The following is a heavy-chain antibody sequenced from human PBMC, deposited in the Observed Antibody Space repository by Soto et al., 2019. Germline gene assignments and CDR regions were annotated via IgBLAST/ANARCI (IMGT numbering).Heavy chain of an antibody. J-gene: IGHJ6*02. Sequence: LRLSCAASGFTFSSYAMSWVRQAPGKGLEWVSAISGSGGSTYYADSVKGRFTISRDNSKNTLYLQMNSLRAEDTAVYYCAKSNEAARPPYYYGMDVWGRGTTVTVSS. CDR3: AKSNEAARPPYYYGMDV. V-gene: IGHV3-23*01. D-gene: IGHD6-6*01. CDR2: ISGSGGST. CDR1: GFTFSSYA.